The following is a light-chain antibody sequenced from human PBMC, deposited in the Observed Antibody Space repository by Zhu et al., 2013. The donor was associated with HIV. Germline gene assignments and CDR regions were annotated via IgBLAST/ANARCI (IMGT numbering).Light chain of an antibody. J-gene: IGKJ2*01. CDR3: QQYNKWPYN. V-gene: IGKV3-20*01. Sequence: IVLTQSPGTLSLSPGERATLSCRASQTVSSSYLAWYQQKPGQAPRLLIYGASSRATGIPDRFSGIGSGTDFTLTITSLQSEDFALYYCQQYNKWPYNFGQGTKLEIK. CDR2: GAS. CDR1: QTVSSSY.